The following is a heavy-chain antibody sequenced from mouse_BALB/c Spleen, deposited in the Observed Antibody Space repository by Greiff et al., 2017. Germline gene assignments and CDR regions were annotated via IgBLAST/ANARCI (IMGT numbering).Heavy chain of an antibody. CDR2: ISSGSSTI. V-gene: IGHV5-17*02. D-gene: IGHD2-2*01. Sequence: EVKLVESGGGLVQPGGSRKLSCAASGFTFSSFGMHWVRQAPEKGLEWVAYISSGSSTIYYADTVKGRFTISRDNPKNTLFLQMTSLRSEDTAMYYCARPYGYDLYYFDYWGQGTTLTVSS. J-gene: IGHJ2*01. CDR1: GFTFSSFG. CDR3: ARPYGYDLYYFDY.